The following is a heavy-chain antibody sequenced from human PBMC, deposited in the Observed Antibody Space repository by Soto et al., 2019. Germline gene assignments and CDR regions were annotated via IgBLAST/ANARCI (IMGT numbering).Heavy chain of an antibody. CDR1: GFTFSGSA. CDR2: IRSKANSYAT. J-gene: IGHJ5*02. CDR3: TRPIAAAVDNWFDP. Sequence: EVQLVESGGGLVQPGGSLKLSCAASGFTFSGSAMHWVRQASGKGLEWVGRIRSKANSYATAYAASVKGRFTISRDDSKNTAYLQMNSLKTEDTAVYYCTRPIAAAVDNWFDPWGQVTLVTVSS. V-gene: IGHV3-73*02. D-gene: IGHD6-13*01.